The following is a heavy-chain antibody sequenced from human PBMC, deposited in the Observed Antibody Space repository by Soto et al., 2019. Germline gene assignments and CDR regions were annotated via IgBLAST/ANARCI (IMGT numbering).Heavy chain of an antibody. Sequence: SQTLSLTSAISGDSVSSNSAAWNWIRQSPSRGLEWLGRTYYRSKWYNDYEVSVKSRITINPDTSKNQFSLQLNSVTPEDTAVYYCARDVLVRGVIITGNYYYGMDVWGQGTTVTVSS. CDR3: ARDVLVRGVIITGNYYYGMDV. CDR2: TYYRSKWYN. D-gene: IGHD3-10*01. V-gene: IGHV6-1*01. CDR1: GDSVSSNSAA. J-gene: IGHJ6*02.